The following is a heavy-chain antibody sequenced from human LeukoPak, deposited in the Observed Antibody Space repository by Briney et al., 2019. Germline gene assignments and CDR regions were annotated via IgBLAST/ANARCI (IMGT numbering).Heavy chain of an antibody. V-gene: IGHV3-21*01. D-gene: IGHD5-12*01. J-gene: IGHJ4*02. Sequence: GGSLRLSCAAPGFTFSSYSMNWVRQAPGKGLXWVSSISSSSSYIYYADSVKGRFTISRDNAKNSLCLQMNSPRAEDTAVYYCARARSGYDFDYWGQGTLVTVSS. CDR1: GFTFSSYS. CDR3: ARARSGYDFDY. CDR2: ISSSSSYI.